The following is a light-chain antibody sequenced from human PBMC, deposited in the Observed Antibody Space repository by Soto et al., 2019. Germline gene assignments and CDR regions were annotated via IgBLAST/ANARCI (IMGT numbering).Light chain of an antibody. CDR3: QQTDNIPRT. CDR1: QSIGSR. J-gene: IGKJ1*01. V-gene: IGKV1-39*01. CDR2: GAS. Sequence: DIQMTQSPSSLSPSVGDRVTITCRASQSIGSRLNWYQQKPGSAPKLLIFGASTLESGVPSRFSGSGSGTDFTLTVSSLQVEDFATYYCQQTDNIPRTFGQGTKVDVK.